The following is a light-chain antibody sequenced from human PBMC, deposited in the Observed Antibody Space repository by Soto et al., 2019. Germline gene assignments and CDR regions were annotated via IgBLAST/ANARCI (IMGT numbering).Light chain of an antibody. Sequence: QSVLTQPPSASGSPGQSVAISCTGSGSDVGGYNYVSWYQQHPGKAPKLLIYDVNKRPSGVPDRFSGSKSGNTASLTVSGLQAEDEADYYCGSYGGSSTYVFGTGTKVTVL. CDR3: GSYGGSSTYV. V-gene: IGLV2-8*01. CDR2: DVN. J-gene: IGLJ1*01. CDR1: GSDVGGYNY.